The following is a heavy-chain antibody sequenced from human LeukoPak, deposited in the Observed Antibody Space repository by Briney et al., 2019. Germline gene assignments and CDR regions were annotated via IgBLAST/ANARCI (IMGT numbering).Heavy chain of an antibody. CDR1: GFTFSSYA. V-gene: IGHV3-23*01. Sequence: GGSLRLSCAASGFTFSSYAMSWVRQAPGKGLEWVSAISGSGGSTYYADSVKGRFTISRDNSKNTLYLQMNSLRAEDTAVYYCAKGGRIVVVVAATGDYWGQGTLVTVSS. D-gene: IGHD2-15*01. J-gene: IGHJ4*02. CDR2: ISGSGGST. CDR3: AKGGRIVVVVAATGDY.